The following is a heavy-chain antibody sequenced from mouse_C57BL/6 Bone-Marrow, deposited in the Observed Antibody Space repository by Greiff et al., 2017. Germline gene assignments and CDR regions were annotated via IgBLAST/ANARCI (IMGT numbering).Heavy chain of an antibody. Sequence: VQLQQSGAELVKPGASVKLSCTASGFNIKDYYMHWVKQRTEQGLEWIGRIDPEDGDTKYAPKFQGKATITADTSSNTAYLQLSSLTSEDTAVYYCASNCYDSSPFYVDYWGQGTTLTVSS. V-gene: IGHV14-2*01. CDR2: IDPEDGDT. J-gene: IGHJ2*01. D-gene: IGHD1-1*01. CDR3: ASNCYDSSPFYVDY. CDR1: GFNIKDYY.